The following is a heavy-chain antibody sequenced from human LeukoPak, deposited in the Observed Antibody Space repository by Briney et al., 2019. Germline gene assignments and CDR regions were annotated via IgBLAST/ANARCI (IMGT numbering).Heavy chain of an antibody. CDR3: ARLYSSSWYWTDY. CDR2: ISSSSSYI. CDR1: GFTFSSYS. V-gene: IGHV3-21*01. D-gene: IGHD6-13*01. J-gene: IGHJ4*02. Sequence: GGSLRLSCAASGFTFSSYSMNWVRQAPGKGLEWVSSISSSSSYIYYADSVKGRFTISRDNAKNSLYLQMNSLRAEDTAVYYCARLYSSSWYWTDYWGQGTLVTVSS.